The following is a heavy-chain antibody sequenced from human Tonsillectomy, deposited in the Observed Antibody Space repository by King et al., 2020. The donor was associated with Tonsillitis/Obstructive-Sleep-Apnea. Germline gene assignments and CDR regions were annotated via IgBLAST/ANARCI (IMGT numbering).Heavy chain of an antibody. V-gene: IGHV3-48*02. J-gene: IGHJ3*02. CDR2: IRSSRVTI. CDR3: VRDDSWAFDI. Sequence: VQLVESGGGLVQPGGSLRLSCAASGFTFSSYSMNWVRQAPGRGLEWVSHIRSSRVTIFYADSVKGRFTISRDNAKRSPYLQMNSLRDEDTAVYYCVRDDSWAFDIWGQGTMVTVSS. D-gene: IGHD3/OR15-3a*01. CDR1: GFTFSSYS.